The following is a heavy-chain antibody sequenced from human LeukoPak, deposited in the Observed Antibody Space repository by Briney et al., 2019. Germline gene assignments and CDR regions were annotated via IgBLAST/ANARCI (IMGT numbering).Heavy chain of an antibody. CDR1: GLTFSTYA. D-gene: IGHD3-10*01. Sequence: GGSLRLSCAGSGLTFSTYAMSWVRQAPGKGLEWVSSITGSGGITYYADSVNGRFTISRDNSKNTLYLQMNSLRAEDTAVYYCAKRWGSDSGYYFDLWGRGTLVTVSS. CDR3: AKRWGSDSGYYFDL. J-gene: IGHJ2*01. CDR2: ITGSGGIT. V-gene: IGHV3-23*01.